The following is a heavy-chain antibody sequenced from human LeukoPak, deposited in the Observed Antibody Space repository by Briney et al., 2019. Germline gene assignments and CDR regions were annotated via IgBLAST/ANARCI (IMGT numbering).Heavy chain of an antibody. V-gene: IGHV3-53*05. D-gene: IGHD3-22*01. Sequence: GGSLRLSCAASGLSVSSNYMSWVRQAPGKGLEWVSVIYSGGSTYYADSVKGRFTISRDNSKNTLYLQMNSLRAEDTAVYYCASAWHLGIVVVMLDYWGQGTLVTVSS. CDR2: IYSGGST. J-gene: IGHJ4*02. CDR3: ASAWHLGIVVVMLDY. CDR1: GLSVSSNY.